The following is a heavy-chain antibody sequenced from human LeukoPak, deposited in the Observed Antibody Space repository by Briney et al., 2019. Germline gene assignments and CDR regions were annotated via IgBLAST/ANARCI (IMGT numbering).Heavy chain of an antibody. V-gene: IGHV3-23*01. Sequence: GGSLRLSCAASGFTFSTYSMSWVRLAPGKGLEWVSGISGSGANTYYADSVKGRYTISRDNSKNTLYLQMNSLRAEDTAVFYCAKYPASGGYFDYWGQGTLVTVSS. CDR3: AKYPASGGYFDY. CDR1: GFTFSTYS. D-gene: IGHD6-13*01. J-gene: IGHJ4*02. CDR2: ISGSGANT.